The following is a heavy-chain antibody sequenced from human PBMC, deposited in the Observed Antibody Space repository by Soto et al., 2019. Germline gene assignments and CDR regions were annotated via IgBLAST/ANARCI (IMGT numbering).Heavy chain of an antibody. CDR3: AHKHAATWLFDY. J-gene: IGHJ4*02. V-gene: IGHV2-5*02. Sequence: SGPTLVNPTQTLTLTCTFSGFSLTTGGVGVGWIRQPPGKAPEWLALIYGDDAKRFKPSLKNRLSITRDNSRNEVVLTMTNMDPVDTATFFCAHKHAATWLFDYWGQGILVTVSS. D-gene: IGHD2-2*01. CDR2: IYGDDAK. CDR1: GFSLTTGGVG.